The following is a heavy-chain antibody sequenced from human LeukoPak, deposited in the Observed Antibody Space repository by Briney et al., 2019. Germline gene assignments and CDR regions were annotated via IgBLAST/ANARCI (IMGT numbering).Heavy chain of an antibody. Sequence: ASVKVSCKASGYTFTGYYMHWVRQAPGQGLEWMGWINPNSGGTNYAQKFQGRVTMTRDTSIDTVYMEVSGLRSDDTAVYYCTRGREMSGGTSLSGYWGQGTLVTVSS. CDR2: INPNSGGT. D-gene: IGHD2-8*02. CDR3: TRGREMSGGTSLSGY. J-gene: IGHJ4*02. CDR1: GYTFTGYY. V-gene: IGHV1-2*02.